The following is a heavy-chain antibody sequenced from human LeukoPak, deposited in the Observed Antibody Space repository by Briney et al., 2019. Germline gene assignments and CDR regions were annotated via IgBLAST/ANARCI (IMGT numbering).Heavy chain of an antibody. V-gene: IGHV1-69*13. CDR2: IIPIFGTA. CDR3: ARMYSSGQNWFDL. J-gene: IGHJ5*02. D-gene: IGHD6-19*01. Sequence: SVKVSCKASGGTFSSYAISWVRQAPGQGLEWMGGIIPIFGTANYAQKFQGRVTITADESTSTAYMELSSLRSEDTAVYYCARMYSSGQNWFDLWGQGTLVTVSS. CDR1: GGTFSSYA.